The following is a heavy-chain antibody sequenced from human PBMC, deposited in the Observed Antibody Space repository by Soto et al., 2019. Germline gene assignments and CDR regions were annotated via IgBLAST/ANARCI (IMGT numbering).Heavy chain of an antibody. CDR1: GGSISSGGYS. D-gene: IGHD3-3*01. J-gene: IGHJ4*02. Sequence: SETLSLTCAVSGGSISSGGYSWSWIRQPPGKGLEWIGYIYHSGSTYYNPSLKSRVTISVDRSKNQFSLKLSSATAADTAVYICVSGSPSVGFDYRGQGTLLTVSS. CDR3: VSGSPSVGFDY. CDR2: IYHSGST. V-gene: IGHV4-30-2*01.